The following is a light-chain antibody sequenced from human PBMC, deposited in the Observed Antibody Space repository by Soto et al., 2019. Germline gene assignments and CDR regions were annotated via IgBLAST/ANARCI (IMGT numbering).Light chain of an antibody. CDR2: DAS. Sequence: IVLTQSPGTVSLSPWERATLSCRASQSVSSYLAWYQQKPGQAPRLLIYDASNRATGIPARFSGSGSGTDFTLTISSLQSEDFATYYCLQDYRFPWTFGQGTKVDIK. J-gene: IGKJ1*01. CDR1: QSVSSY. V-gene: IGKV3-11*01. CDR3: LQDYRFPWT.